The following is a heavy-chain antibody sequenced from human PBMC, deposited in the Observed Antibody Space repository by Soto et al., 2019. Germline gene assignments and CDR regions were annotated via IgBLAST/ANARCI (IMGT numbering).Heavy chain of an antibody. CDR2: IYYSGTT. V-gene: IGHV4-39*01. CDR1: GGSISSSSYY. Sequence: QLQLQESGPGLVKPSETLSLTCTVSGGSISSSSYYWAWIRQPPGKGLEWVGSIYYSGTTFYNPSLKSXXTXSXXTSKNQFSLKVSSVTAADTAVYYWARRVITATIDCWGQGTLVTVSS. J-gene: IGHJ4*02. D-gene: IGHD6-25*01. CDR3: ARRVITATIDC.